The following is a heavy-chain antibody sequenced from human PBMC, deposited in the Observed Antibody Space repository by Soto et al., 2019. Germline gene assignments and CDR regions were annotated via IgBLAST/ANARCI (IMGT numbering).Heavy chain of an antibody. J-gene: IGHJ5*02. CDR1: GGTFSSYA. V-gene: IGHV1-69*06. D-gene: IGHD3-16*01. CDR3: ARMETFGSLNWFDP. CDR2: IIPIFGTA. Sequence: SVKVSCKASGGTFSSYAISWVRQAPGQGLEWMGGIIPIFGTANYAQKFQGRVTITADKSTSTAYMELSSLRSDDTAIYYCARMETFGSLNWFDPWGQGTLVTVSS.